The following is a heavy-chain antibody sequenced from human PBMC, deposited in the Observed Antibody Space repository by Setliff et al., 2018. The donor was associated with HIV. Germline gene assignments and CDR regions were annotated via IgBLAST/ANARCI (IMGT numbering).Heavy chain of an antibody. J-gene: IGHJ5*02. CDR2: IYYNGSVSYREKT. Sequence: SETLSLTCTVSGGSISRSSYFWTWIRQRPGQGLEWIGYIYYNGSVSYREKTYYSPSLKSRVTISVDSSKNQFSLKLSSVTAADTAVYYCATDPFDYDDESPPWGQGTLVTVSS. V-gene: IGHV4-31*03. D-gene: IGHD3-22*01. CDR3: ATDPFDYDDESPP. CDR1: GGSISRSSYF.